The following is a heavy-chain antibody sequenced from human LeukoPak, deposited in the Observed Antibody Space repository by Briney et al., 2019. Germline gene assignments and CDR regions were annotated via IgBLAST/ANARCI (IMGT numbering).Heavy chain of an antibody. J-gene: IGHJ6*02. CDR2: IIPIFGTA. CDR1: GDTFSSYA. V-gene: IGHV1-69*01. Sequence: SVKVSCKASGDTFSSYAISWVRQAPGQGLEWMGGIIPIFGTANYAQKFQGRVTITADESTSTAYMELSSLRSEDTAVYYCARDKIAAAGSDYYYYGMDVWGQGTTVTVSS. CDR3: ARDKIAAAGSDYYYYGMDV. D-gene: IGHD6-13*01.